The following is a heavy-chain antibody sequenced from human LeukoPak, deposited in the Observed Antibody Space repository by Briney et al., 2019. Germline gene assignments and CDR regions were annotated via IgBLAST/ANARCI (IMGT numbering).Heavy chain of an antibody. D-gene: IGHD3-10*01. CDR1: GGSFSGYY. V-gene: IGHV4-34*01. CDR2: INHSGST. J-gene: IGHJ4*02. Sequence: SETLSLTCAVYGGSFSGYYWSWIRQPPGKGLEWIGEINHSGSTNYNPSLKSRVTISVDTSKNQFSLKLSSVTAADTAVYYCARDKTLYIDYWGQGTLVTVSS. CDR3: ARDKTLYIDY.